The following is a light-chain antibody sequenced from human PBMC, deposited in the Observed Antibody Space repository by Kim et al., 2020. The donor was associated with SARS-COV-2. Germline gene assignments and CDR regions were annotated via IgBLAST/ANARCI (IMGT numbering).Light chain of an antibody. CDR2: DVS. CDR3: CSYAGTFTSL. CDR1: SGDVGSYNY. V-gene: IGLV2-11*03. Sequence: GQSVTISCTGTSGDVGSYNYVSWYQQHPGKAPKVMIYDVSKRPSGVPDRFSGSKSGNTASLTISGLQADDEADYYCCSYAGTFTSLFGGGTKLTVL. J-gene: IGLJ2*01.